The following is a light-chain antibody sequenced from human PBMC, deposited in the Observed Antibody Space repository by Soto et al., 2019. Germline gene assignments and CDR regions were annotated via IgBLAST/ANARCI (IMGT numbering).Light chain of an antibody. CDR2: EGT. CDR3: CSYAGTTSLI. Sequence: QSVLTQPASVSGSPGQSITISCTGTSSDVGKYNLVSWYQQYPGKAPKLMIYEGTKRPSGISNRFSGSKSGNTASLTISGLQAEDEAEYHCCSYAGTTSLIFGGGTKLTVL. J-gene: IGLJ2*01. CDR1: SSDVGKYNL. V-gene: IGLV2-23*01.